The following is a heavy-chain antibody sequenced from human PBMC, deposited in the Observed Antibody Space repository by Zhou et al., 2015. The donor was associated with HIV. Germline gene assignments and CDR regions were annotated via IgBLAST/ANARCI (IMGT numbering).Heavy chain of an antibody. Sequence: QVQLVQSAAEVKKPGSSVKVSCKASGGTFSSYPINWIRQAPGQGLEWVGGIMPISGTANYAQNFQARVTISADESSSTVYMELSSLTSEDTAVYYCAREGSIPSVDP. J-gene: IGHJ5*02. CDR2: IMPISGTA. CDR1: GGTFSSYP. V-gene: IGHV1-69*01. D-gene: IGHD3-10*01. CDR3: AREGSIPSVDP.